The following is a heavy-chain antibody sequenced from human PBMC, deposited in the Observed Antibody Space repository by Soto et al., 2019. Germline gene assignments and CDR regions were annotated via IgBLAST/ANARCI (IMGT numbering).Heavy chain of an antibody. V-gene: IGHV5-51*01. Sequence: PGESLKISCKGSGYSFTSYWIGWVRQMPGKGLEWMGIIYPGDSDTRYSPSFQGQVTISADKSISTAYLQWSSLKASDTAMYYCARLRGRRYYDSSGYPYYYYGMDVWGQGTMVTVSS. CDR2: IYPGDSDT. CDR1: GYSFTSYW. CDR3: ARLRGRRYYDSSGYPYYYYGMDV. D-gene: IGHD3-22*01. J-gene: IGHJ6*02.